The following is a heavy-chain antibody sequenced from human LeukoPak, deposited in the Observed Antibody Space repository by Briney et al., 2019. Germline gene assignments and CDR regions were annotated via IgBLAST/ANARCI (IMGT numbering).Heavy chain of an antibody. CDR1: GVSISSYY. Sequence: SETLSLTCTVSGVSISSYYWSWIRQPPGKGLEWIGYIYYSGSTNYNPSLKSRVTISVDTSKNQFSLKLSSVTAADTAVYYCARAKFHANYYDSSGYYDDAFDIWGRGTMVTVSS. CDR2: IYYSGST. D-gene: IGHD3-22*01. J-gene: IGHJ3*02. CDR3: ARAKFHANYYDSSGYYDDAFDI. V-gene: IGHV4-59*01.